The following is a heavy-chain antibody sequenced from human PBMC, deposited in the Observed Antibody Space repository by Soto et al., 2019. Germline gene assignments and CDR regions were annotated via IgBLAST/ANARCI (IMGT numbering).Heavy chain of an antibody. D-gene: IGHD6-19*01. CDR2: ISGSGGTT. CDR3: AKTANGWFSAFDI. Sequence: EVQLLESGGGLVQPGGSLRLSCAASGFTFSSYAMSWVRQAPGKGLEWVSAISGSGGTTYYADSVKGRFTFSRDNSKNTLYLQMNSLRAEATAVYYCAKTANGWFSAFDIWGQGTRVTVSS. J-gene: IGHJ3*02. CDR1: GFTFSSYA. V-gene: IGHV3-23*01.